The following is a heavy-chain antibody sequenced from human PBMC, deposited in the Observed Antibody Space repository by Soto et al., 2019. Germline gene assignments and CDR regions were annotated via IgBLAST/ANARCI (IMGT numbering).Heavy chain of an antibody. CDR3: AALKDSDYGDYLDY. V-gene: IGHV1-58*01. D-gene: IGHD4-17*01. Sequence: ASVKVSCKASGFTFTSSAVQWVRQARGQRLEWIGWIVVGSGNTNYAQKFQERVTITRDMSTSTAYMELSSLRSEDTAVYYCAALKDSDYGDYLDYWGQGTLVTVSS. CDR1: GFTFTSSA. J-gene: IGHJ4*02. CDR2: IVVGSGNT.